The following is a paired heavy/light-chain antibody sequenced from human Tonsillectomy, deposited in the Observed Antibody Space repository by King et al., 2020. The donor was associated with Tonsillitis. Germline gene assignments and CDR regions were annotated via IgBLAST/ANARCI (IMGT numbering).Light chain of an antibody. J-gene: IGLJ7*01. CDR1: RDINVGSYN. CDR2: YYSDSDK. Sequence: QPVLTQPPSFSASPGESARLTCTLPRDINVGSYNIYWYQQKPGSPPRYLLYYYSDSDKGQGSGVPSRFSGSKDASANTGVLLISGLQSEDEADYFCMIWPTNVAVFGGGTQLTVL. CDR3: MIWPTNVAV. V-gene: IGLV5-37*01.
Heavy chain of an antibody. J-gene: IGHJ4*02. CDR3: ARDVGWELTKFEY. CDR2: ISSGGDTI. V-gene: IGHV3-11*01. D-gene: IGHD1-26*01. Sequence: QVQLVESGGGLVKPGGSLRLSCAASGFTVRDSYMSWIRQAPGKGLEWLSYISSGGDTIYYADSVKGRFTISRDNAKNSLYLQMNSLRAEDTAVYYCARDVGWELTKFEYWGQGTLVTVSS. CDR1: GFTVRDSY.